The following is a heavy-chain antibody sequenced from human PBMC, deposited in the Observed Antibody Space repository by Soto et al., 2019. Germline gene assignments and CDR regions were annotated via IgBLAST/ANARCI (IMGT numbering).Heavy chain of an antibody. Sequence: GGSLRLSCTTSGFTFRDYAMSWFRQAPGKGLEWIGYIRSKTYGGTTEYAASVKGRFTISRDDSKRVAHLQMNSLESEDTAVYYCARRKYLDYWGQGT. CDR2: IRSKTYGGTT. CDR1: GFTFRDYA. V-gene: IGHV3-49*03. J-gene: IGHJ4*02. CDR3: ARRKYLDY.